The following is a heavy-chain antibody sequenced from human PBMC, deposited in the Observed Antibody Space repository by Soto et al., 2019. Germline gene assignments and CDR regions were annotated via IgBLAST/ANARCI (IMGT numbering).Heavy chain of an antibody. CDR3: ARNTKSAAGADYHGLDV. J-gene: IGHJ6*02. V-gene: IGHV3-11*01. CDR2: VSSSGFTI. Sequence: QGQLVESGGDLVRPGGSLKLSCAASGFTFGDRYMSWIRQAPGKGLEWVSYVSSSGFTIYYADSVKGRFTISRDNAKNSLYLQMNSLRAEDTAVYYCARNTKSAAGADYHGLDVWGHGTTVIVSS. CDR1: GFTFGDRY. D-gene: IGHD4-17*01.